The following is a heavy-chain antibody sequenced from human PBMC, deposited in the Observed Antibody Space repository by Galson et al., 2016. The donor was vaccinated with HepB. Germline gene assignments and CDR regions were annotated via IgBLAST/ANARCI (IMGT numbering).Heavy chain of an antibody. CDR2: IGGSGGDT. D-gene: IGHD3-22*01. V-gene: IGHV3-23*01. Sequence: SLRLSCAGSGFIFSNYGMHWVRQAPGKGLEWVSAIGGSGGDTYYPDSVKGRFTTSRDNSKNTLYLHINSLRAEDTAVYYCARRYDTPGYYYIDFWGQGTLVTVSS. CDR1: GFIFSNYG. CDR3: ARRYDTPGYYYIDF. J-gene: IGHJ4*02.